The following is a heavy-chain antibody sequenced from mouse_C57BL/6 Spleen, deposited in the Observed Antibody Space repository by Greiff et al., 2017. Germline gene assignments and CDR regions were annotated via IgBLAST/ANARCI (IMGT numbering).Heavy chain of an antibody. CDR2: INPSTGGT. CDR3: ADSPYYYGSSPYAMDY. D-gene: IGHD1-1*01. Sequence: VQLQQSGPELVKPGASVKISCKASGYSFTGYYMNWVKQSPEKSLEWIGEINPSTGGTTYNQKFKAKATLTVDKSSSTAYMQLKSLTSEDSAVYYCADSPYYYGSSPYAMDYWGQGTSVTVSS. V-gene: IGHV1-42*01. CDR1: GYSFTGYY. J-gene: IGHJ4*01.